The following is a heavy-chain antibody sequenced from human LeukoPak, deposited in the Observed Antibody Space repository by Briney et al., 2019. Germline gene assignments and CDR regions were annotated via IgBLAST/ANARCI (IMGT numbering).Heavy chain of an antibody. J-gene: IGHJ5*02. D-gene: IGHD3-16*02. CDR3: ARNKAELSFRWFDP. CDR1: GYRFTNYW. Sequence: GESLKISCKGSGYRFTNYWISWVRQMPGKGLEWMGRIDPSDSYTNYSPSFQGHVTISADKSISTAYLQWSSLKASDTAMYYCARNKAELSFRWFDPWGQGTLVTVSS. CDR2: IDPSDSYT. V-gene: IGHV5-10-1*01.